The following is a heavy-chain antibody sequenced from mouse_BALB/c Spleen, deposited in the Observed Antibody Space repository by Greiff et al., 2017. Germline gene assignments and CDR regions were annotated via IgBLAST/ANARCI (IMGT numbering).Heavy chain of an antibody. J-gene: IGHJ3*01. D-gene: IGHD1-2*01. CDR2: IDPENGNT. V-gene: IGHV14-1*02. CDR1: GFNIKDYY. CDR3: ARWTATPVAD. Sequence: EVQLQQSGAELVRPGALVKLSCKASGFNIKDYYMHWVKQRPEQGLEWIGWIDPENGNTIYDPKFQGKASITADTSSNTAYLQLSSLTSEDTAVYYCARWTATPVADWGEGTLGTVSA.